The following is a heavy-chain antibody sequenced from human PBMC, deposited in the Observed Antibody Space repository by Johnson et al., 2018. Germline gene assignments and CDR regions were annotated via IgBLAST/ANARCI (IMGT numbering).Heavy chain of an antibody. CDR2: ISYDGHNK. V-gene: IGHV3-30*03. Sequence: VQLLESGGGVVQPGRSLRLSCAASQFTFSRHGMYWVRQAPGKGLEWLAFISYDGHNKHVAASVKGRFTISRDNSKNTLFLQMNSLRAGDTAIYYWAREGELQYFDYWCQGTLVTVSS. CDR3: AREGELQYFDY. J-gene: IGHJ4*02. CDR1: QFTFSRHG. D-gene: IGHD3-16*01.